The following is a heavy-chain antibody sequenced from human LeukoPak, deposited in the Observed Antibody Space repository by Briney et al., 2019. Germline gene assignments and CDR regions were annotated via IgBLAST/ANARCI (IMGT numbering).Heavy chain of an antibody. CDR3: ARTTEGGYTYDFFYYYYMDV. J-gene: IGHJ6*03. CDR2: IYYSGST. Sequence: GSLRLSCAASGFTFSSYAMGWIRQPPGKGLEWIGYIYYSGSTNYYPSLKSRVTISVDSSKNQFSLKLSSVTAADTAVYYCARTTEGGYTYDFFYYYYMDVWGKGTTVTISS. D-gene: IGHD5-18*01. CDR1: GFTFSSYA. V-gene: IGHV4-59*01.